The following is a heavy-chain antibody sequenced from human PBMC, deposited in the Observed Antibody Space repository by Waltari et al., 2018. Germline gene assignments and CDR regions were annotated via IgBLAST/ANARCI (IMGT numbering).Heavy chain of an antibody. Sequence: QLQLQESGPGLVKPSETLSLTCTVSGGSIRSSSYYWGWIRQPPGKGLEWIGSIYYSGSTYYNPSLKSRVTISVDTSKNQFSLKLSSVTAADTAVYYCARGLVRIQLWLRPDYYYMDVWGKGTTVTVSS. J-gene: IGHJ6*03. D-gene: IGHD5-18*01. CDR3: ARGLVRIQLWLRPDYYYMDV. CDR2: IYYSGST. CDR1: GGSIRSSSYY. V-gene: IGHV4-39*01.